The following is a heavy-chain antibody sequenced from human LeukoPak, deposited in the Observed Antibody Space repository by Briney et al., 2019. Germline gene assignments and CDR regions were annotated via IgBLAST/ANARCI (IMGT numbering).Heavy chain of an antibody. CDR1: DGSISSGSYY. CDR2: IYDSGST. D-gene: IGHD5-12*01. Sequence: SETLSLTCSVSDGSISSGSYYLNCIRQPPEKGLEWIGQIYDSGSTNYNPSLRSRVTISVDTSKNQISLKLRSVTAADTAVYYCARGRGWLPPGWGLGTLVTVSS. CDR3: ARGRGWLPPG. J-gene: IGHJ4*02. V-gene: IGHV4-61*01.